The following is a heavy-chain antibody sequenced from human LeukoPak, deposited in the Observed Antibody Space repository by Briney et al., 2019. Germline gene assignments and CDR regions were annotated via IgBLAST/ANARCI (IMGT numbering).Heavy chain of an antibody. CDR1: GFTFSSFD. CDR2: IGTASDT. V-gene: IGHV3-13*01. Sequence: GGSLRLSCAASGFTFSSFDMHWVRQPTGQGLEWVSTIGTASDTYYPDSVKGRFTISRDNAKNSLYLQMNSLRAEDTAVYYCARDYDPRGYSGYDYWGQGTLVTVSS. CDR3: ARDYDPRGYSGYDY. J-gene: IGHJ4*02. D-gene: IGHD5-12*01.